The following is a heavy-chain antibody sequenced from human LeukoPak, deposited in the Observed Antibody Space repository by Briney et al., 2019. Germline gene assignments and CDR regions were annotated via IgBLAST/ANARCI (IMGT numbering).Heavy chain of an antibody. D-gene: IGHD2-15*01. V-gene: IGHV3-33*01. CDR2: IVYDGTIK. CDR1: GFTFSSYG. Sequence: PGRSLRLSCVASGFTFSSYGMHWVRQAPGKGLEWLAVIVYDGTIKYYAESVKGRFTISRGNSKNTLYLQMNSLRAEDTAVYYCARESTSKYVDWGQGTLVTVSS. CDR3: ARESTSKYVD. J-gene: IGHJ4*02.